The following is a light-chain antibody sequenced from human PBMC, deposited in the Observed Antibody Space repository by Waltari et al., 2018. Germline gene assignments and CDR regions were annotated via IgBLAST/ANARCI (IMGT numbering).Light chain of an antibody. Sequence: IQLTQSPSSLSASVGDRVTITCRASQVISSYLAGYQQKPGKAPRPLIYAASTLQSGVPSRFSGSGSGTDFTLTISSLQPEDFATYYCQQLNSFPLTFGGGTKVEIK. CDR2: AAS. CDR3: QQLNSFPLT. J-gene: IGKJ4*01. CDR1: QVISSY. V-gene: IGKV1-9*01.